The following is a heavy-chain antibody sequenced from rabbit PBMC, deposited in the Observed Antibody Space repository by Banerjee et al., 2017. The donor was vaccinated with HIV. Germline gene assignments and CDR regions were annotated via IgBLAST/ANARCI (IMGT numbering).Heavy chain of an antibody. CDR1: GIDFSSYYY. J-gene: IGHJ3*01. CDR2: IGASSGIT. CDR3: ARDYAGYIGYGDL. D-gene: IGHD7-1*01. Sequence: QEQLVESGGGLVKPGGTLTLTCKASGIDFSSYYYMCWVRQAPGKGLEWIACIGASSGITWYASWVNGRFTISRSTSLSTVDLKMTGLTVADTATYFCARDYAGYIGYGDLWGQGTLVTVS. V-gene: IGHV1S43*01.